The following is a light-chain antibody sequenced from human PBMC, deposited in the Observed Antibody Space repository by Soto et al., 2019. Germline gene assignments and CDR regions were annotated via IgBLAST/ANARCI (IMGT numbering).Light chain of an antibody. CDR2: GAS. Sequence: EIVLTQSPGTLSLSPGETVTLSCRASQSISSNYVAWFQHKPGQARRLLIYGASSRAPGIPERFSGSGSGTDFSLTINRLEPEDSAVFYCQQYGYPQLTFGGGTKVEIK. J-gene: IGKJ4*01. V-gene: IGKV3-20*01. CDR1: QSISSNY. CDR3: QQYGYPQLT.